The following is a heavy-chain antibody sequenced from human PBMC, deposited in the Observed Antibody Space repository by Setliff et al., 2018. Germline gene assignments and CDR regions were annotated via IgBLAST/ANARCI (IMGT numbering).Heavy chain of an antibody. CDR1: GGSLRSNF. D-gene: IGHD3-10*01. CDR3: ARHVGIRGRGYNYYYYYMDV. CDR2: TYYSGDT. Sequence: SETLSLTCTVSGGSLRSNFWGWIRQPPGKGLEWIGSTYYSGDTSYNPSLKSRVTMSVDMSRNQFSLKLSSVTAADTAVYSWARHVGIRGRGYNYYYYYMDVWGKGTTVTVSS. J-gene: IGHJ6*03. V-gene: IGHV4-39*01.